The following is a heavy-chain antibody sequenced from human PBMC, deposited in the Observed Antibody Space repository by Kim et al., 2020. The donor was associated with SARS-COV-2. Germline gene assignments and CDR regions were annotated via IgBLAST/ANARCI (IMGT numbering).Heavy chain of an antibody. V-gene: IGHV1-2*02. D-gene: IGHD6-6*01. Sequence: ASVKVSCKASGYTFTGYYMHWVRQAPGQGLEWMGWINPNSGGTNYAQKFQGRVTMTRDTSISTAYMELSRLRSDDTAVYYCVRAGSIAARPCDYWGQGTLVTVSS. J-gene: IGHJ4*02. CDR2: INPNSGGT. CDR1: GYTFTGYY. CDR3: VRAGSIAARPCDY.